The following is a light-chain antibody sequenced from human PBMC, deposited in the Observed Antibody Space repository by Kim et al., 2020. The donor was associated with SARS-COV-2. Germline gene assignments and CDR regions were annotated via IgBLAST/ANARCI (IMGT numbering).Light chain of an antibody. CDR1: GGDFSGYKY. J-gene: IGLJ1*01. CDR3: SSYTISTSRV. Sequence: GHSFAISSTSTGGDFSGYKYGSWCQQRPGKAPKLMIYDVSNRPSGVSNRFSGSKSGNTASLTISGLQAEDEADYYCSSYTISTSRVFGTGTKVTVL. V-gene: IGLV2-14*03. CDR2: DVS.